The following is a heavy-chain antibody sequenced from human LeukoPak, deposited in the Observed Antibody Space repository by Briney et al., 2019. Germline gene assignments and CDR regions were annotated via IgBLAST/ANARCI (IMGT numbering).Heavy chain of an antibody. J-gene: IGHJ3*02. Sequence: ASVKVSCKASGYTLTTYYIHWVRQAPGQGLEWMGIINPGGGFTTYAQKFQGRLSMTRDMSTSTVYMELRSLRSEDTAVYYCAREGDDIWGQGTMVIVSS. CDR2: INPGGGFT. CDR1: GYTLTTYY. V-gene: IGHV1-46*01. D-gene: IGHD3-16*01. CDR3: AREGDDI.